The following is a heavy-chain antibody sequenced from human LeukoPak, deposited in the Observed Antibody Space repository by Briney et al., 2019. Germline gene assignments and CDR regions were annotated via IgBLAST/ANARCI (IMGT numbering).Heavy chain of an antibody. CDR3: ARITEGYSYGGYFDY. D-gene: IGHD5-18*01. CDR2: ISSNGGGT. CDR1: GXTFSSFA. Sequence: GGSLRLSCAASGXTFSSFAMSWVRQAPGKGLEYVSAISSNGGGTYYANSVKGRFTISRDNSKNTLYLQVGSLRVEDMGVYYCARITEGYSYGGYFDYWGQGTLVTVSS. V-gene: IGHV3-64*01. J-gene: IGHJ4*02.